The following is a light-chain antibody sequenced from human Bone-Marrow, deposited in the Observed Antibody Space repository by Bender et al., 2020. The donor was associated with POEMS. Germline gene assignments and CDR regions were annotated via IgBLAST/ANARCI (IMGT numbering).Light chain of an antibody. CDR3: AVWDVSLNGWV. CDR1: SSNIGAHA. CDR2: SSH. V-gene: IGLV1-44*01. J-gene: IGLJ3*02. Sequence: QSVLTQPPSASGTPGQRVTISCSGGSSNIGAHAVNWYQHLPGTAPKLLVYSSHRRPSEVPDRFSGSRSGTSASLAISVLQSEVAADYYCAVWDVSLNGWVFGGGTKLTVL.